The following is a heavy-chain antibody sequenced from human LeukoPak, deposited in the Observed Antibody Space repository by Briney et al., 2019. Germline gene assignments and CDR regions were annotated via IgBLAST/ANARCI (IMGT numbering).Heavy chain of an antibody. D-gene: IGHD3-22*01. J-gene: IGHJ5*02. CDR3: ARDSNYYGRSGSYFEWFEG. Sequence: ASVKVSCKASGYTFPSYGISWVRQAPGQGLEWMGWISAYNGHTSYAHKFQDRATMTTDTSTSTVYMELRSLTSDDTAVYYCARDSNYYGRSGSYFEWFEGWGQGALVTVS. V-gene: IGHV1-18*01. CDR1: GYTFPSYG. CDR2: ISAYNGHT.